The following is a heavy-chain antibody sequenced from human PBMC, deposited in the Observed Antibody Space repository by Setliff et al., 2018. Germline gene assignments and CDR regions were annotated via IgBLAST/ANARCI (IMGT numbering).Heavy chain of an antibody. CDR3: ARRREENYYYYMDV. V-gene: IGHV1-3*04. CDR1: GYTFTSHA. D-gene: IGHD1-26*01. Sequence: ASVTVSCKASGYTFTSHAIHWVRQAPGQRLEWMGWINTGTGNTQYSQNFQGRVTFTRDTSASTAYMELSSLRSEDTAVYFCARRREENYYYYMDVWGKGTAVTVS. CDR2: INTGTGNT. J-gene: IGHJ6*03.